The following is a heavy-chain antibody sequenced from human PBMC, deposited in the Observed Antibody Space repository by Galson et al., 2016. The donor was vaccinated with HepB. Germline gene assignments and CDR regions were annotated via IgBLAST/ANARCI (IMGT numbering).Heavy chain of an antibody. Sequence: SVKVSCKASGYTITSYYMHWVRQAPGQGLEWMGVIYPSGDTTNYSQRFRGILTISRDNAKNSLYLQMNSLRAEDTAVYYCARDSGFCSYIDCRGDAFDIWGQGTMVTVSS. CDR3: ARDSGFCSYIDCRGDAFDI. D-gene: IGHD2-15*01. CDR2: IYPSGDTT. CDR1: GYTITSYY. J-gene: IGHJ3*02. V-gene: IGHV1-46*01.